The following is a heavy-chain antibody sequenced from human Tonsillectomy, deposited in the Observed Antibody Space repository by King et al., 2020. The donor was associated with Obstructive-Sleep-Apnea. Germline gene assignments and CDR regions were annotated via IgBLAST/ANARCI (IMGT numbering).Heavy chain of an antibody. CDR3: ARAHGSGDYYSYGMDV. J-gene: IGHJ6*02. D-gene: IGHD3-10*01. CDR1: GFTLSAYA. CDR2: ISYDGSNK. Sequence: VQLVESGGGVVQPGRSLRLSCAASGFTLSAYAMHWVRQSPGKGLEWVAFISYDGSNKYYADSVKGRFTISRDNSKNTLYLQMNSLRAEDTAVYYCARAHGSGDYYSYGMDVWGQGTTVTVSS. V-gene: IGHV3-30-3*01.